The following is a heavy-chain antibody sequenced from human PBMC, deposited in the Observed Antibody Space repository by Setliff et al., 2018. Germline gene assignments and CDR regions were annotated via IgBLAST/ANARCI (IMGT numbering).Heavy chain of an antibody. V-gene: IGHV4-39*07. CDR1: GDSISSFSYY. Sequence: PSETLSLTCTVPGDSISSFSYYWGWIRQPPGKGLEWIGTIYDSGKTYYNPSLKSRVTISVDTSKNQFSLRLSSVTAADTAVYYCATRKSSGRLYYMDVWGKGTTVTVSS. CDR2: IYDSGKT. CDR3: ATRKSSGRLYYMDV. J-gene: IGHJ6*03. D-gene: IGHD1-26*01.